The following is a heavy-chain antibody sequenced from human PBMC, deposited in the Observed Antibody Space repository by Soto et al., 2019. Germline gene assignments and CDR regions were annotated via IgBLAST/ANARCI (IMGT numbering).Heavy chain of an antibody. CDR1: GYSFTKYW. J-gene: IGHJ5*02. Sequence: PGESLKISCKGSGYSFTKYWIGWVRQMPGKGLEWMGLIFPGDSDTRYSPSFRGQVTISADKSISTAFLQWSSLKASDPAMYYCARLDNDFGSGYYGSSWGQGTMLTVSS. CDR3: ARLDNDFGSGYYGSS. V-gene: IGHV5-51*01. D-gene: IGHD3-3*01. CDR2: IFPGDSDT.